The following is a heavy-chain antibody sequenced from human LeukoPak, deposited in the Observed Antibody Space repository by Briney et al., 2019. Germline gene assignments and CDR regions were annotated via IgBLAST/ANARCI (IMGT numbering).Heavy chain of an antibody. CDR3: TTDPPPYSSSPYYFDY. D-gene: IGHD6-6*01. V-gene: IGHV3-15*01. CDR2: IKSKTDGGTT. J-gene: IGHJ4*02. CDR1: GFTFSNAW. Sequence: PGGSPRLSCAASGFTFSNAWMSWVRQAPGKGLEWVGRIKSKTDGGTTDYAAPVKGRFTISRDDSKNTLYLQMNSLKTEDTAVYYCTTDPPPYSSSPYYFDYWGQGTLVTVTS.